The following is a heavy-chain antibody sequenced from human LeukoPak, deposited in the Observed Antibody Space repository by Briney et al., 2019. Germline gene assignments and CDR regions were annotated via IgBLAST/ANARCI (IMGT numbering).Heavy chain of an antibody. CDR3: AKGGYYDSSGYYYY. D-gene: IGHD3-22*01. V-gene: IGHV3-30*18. CDR2: ISYDGSNK. J-gene: IGHJ4*02. Sequence: GGSLGLSCAASGFTFSSYGMHWVRQAPGKGLEWVAVISYDGSNKYYADSVKGRFTISRDNSKNTLYLQMNSLRAEDTAVYYCAKGGYYDSSGYYYYWGQGTLVTVSS. CDR1: GFTFSSYG.